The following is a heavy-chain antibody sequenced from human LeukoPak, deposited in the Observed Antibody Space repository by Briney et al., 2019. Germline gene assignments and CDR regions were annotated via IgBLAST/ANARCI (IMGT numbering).Heavy chain of an antibody. J-gene: IGHJ4*02. CDR1: GFTFSSYG. D-gene: IGHD3-22*01. Sequence: GGSLRLSCAASGFTFSSYGMHWVRQAPGKRLEWVAFIRYDGSNKCYADSVKGRFTISRDNSKNTLYLQMNSLRAEDTAVYYCARDLGRGYYDSSGYYLGEVYYFDYWGQGTLVTVSS. V-gene: IGHV3-30*02. CDR2: IRYDGSNK. CDR3: ARDLGRGYYDSSGYYLGEVYYFDY.